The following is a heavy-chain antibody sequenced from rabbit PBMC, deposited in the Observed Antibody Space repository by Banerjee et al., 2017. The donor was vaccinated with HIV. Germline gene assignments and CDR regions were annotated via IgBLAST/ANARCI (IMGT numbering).Heavy chain of an antibody. D-gene: IGHD7-1*01. CDR2: IGISSGST. CDR3: ARAIAGYRTASL. V-gene: IGHV1S40*01. J-gene: IGHJ6*01. Sequence: QSLEESGGGLVKPGASLTLTCTASGFSFSSGYYMCWVRQAPGKGLEWIGCIGISSGSTYYASWAKGRFPISKTSSTTVTLQMTSLTAADTATYFCARAIAGYRTASLWGPGTLVTVS. CDR1: GFSFSSGYY.